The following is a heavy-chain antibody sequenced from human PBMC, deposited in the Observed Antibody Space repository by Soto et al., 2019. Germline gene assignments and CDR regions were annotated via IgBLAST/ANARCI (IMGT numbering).Heavy chain of an antibody. V-gene: IGHV3-33*01. D-gene: IGHD3-10*01. Sequence: GGSLRLSCAASGFTFSSYGMHWVRQAPGKGLEWVAVIWYDGSNKYYADSVKGRFTISRDNSKNTLYLQMNSRRAEDTAVYYCARDPKWFGELLRGFWFDPWGQGTLVTVSS. CDR3: ARDPKWFGELLRGFWFDP. J-gene: IGHJ5*02. CDR2: IWYDGSNK. CDR1: GFTFSSYG.